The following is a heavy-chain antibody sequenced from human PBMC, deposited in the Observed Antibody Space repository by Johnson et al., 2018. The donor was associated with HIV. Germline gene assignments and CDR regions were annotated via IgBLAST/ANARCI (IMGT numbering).Heavy chain of an antibody. CDR2: IYTGGST. CDR1: GFTFSSYA. J-gene: IGHJ3*02. V-gene: IGHV3-NL1*01. D-gene: IGHD1-14*01. Sequence: QVQLVESGGGVVQPGRSLRLSCAASGFTFSSYAMHWVRQAPGKGLEWVSIIYTGGSTYYADSVKGRFTISRDNSKNTLYLQMNSLRAEDTALYYCAKDPYSRKDAFDIWGQGTMVTVSS. CDR3: AKDPYSRKDAFDI.